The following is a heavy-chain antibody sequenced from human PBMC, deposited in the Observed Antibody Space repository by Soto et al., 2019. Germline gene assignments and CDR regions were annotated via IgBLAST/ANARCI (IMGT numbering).Heavy chain of an antibody. J-gene: IGHJ6*02. CDR2: IRSKAYGGTT. CDR1: GFTFGDYA. CDR3: TRVDSSSWYYYYGMDV. Sequence: PGGSLRIACTASGFTFGDYAMSWFRQAPGKGLEWVGFIRSKAYGGTTEYAASVKGRFTISRDDSKSIAYLQMNSLKTEDTAVYYCTRVDSSSWYYYYGMDVWGQRTTV. V-gene: IGHV3-49*03. D-gene: IGHD6-13*01.